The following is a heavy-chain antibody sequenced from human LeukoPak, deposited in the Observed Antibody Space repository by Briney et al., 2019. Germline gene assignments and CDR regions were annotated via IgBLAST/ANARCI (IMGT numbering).Heavy chain of an antibody. V-gene: IGHV4-39*07. D-gene: IGHD3-10*01. CDR2: IYSSGSA. Sequence: SETLSLTCTVSGGSISTSTYYWGWLRQPPGKGLEWIGSIYSSGSAYYNASLKSRVTISVDTSKNQFSLKLTSVTAADTAVYYCARDGRFGDLSIYGFDIWGQGTTITVSS. CDR1: GGSISTSTYY. J-gene: IGHJ3*02. CDR3: ARDGRFGDLSIYGFDI.